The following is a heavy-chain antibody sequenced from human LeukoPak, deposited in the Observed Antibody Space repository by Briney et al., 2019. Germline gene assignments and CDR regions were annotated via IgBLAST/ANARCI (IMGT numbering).Heavy chain of an antibody. D-gene: IGHD6-6*01. V-gene: IGHV4-39*01. J-gene: IGHJ5*02. CDR2: IHYSGST. Sequence: PSETLSLTCTVSGGSITSTTFYWGWVRQPPGKGLEWIGNIHYSGSTYYNPSLKSRVTISVDTSKNQFSLKLNSVAAADTAVYYCATYSSSSGWFDPWGQGTLVTVSS. CDR3: ATYSSSSGWFDP. CDR1: GGSITSTTFY.